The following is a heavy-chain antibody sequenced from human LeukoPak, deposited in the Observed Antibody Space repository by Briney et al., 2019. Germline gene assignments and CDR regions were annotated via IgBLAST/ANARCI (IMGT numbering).Heavy chain of an antibody. J-gene: IGHJ1*01. Sequence: GGCLRLSCAVSGFTFSSYWMHWVRQAPGKGLVWVSDINTDGSGTFYADSVKGRFTISRDNAKNTLYLHMNSLRAEDTAVYYCYGANVEHWGQGTLVTVSS. CDR2: INTDGSGT. CDR1: GFTFSSYW. V-gene: IGHV3-74*01. D-gene: IGHD4-17*01. CDR3: YGANVEH.